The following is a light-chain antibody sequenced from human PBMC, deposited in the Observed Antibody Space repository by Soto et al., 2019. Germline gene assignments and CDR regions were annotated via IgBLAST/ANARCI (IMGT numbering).Light chain of an antibody. CDR2: AAS. Sequence: EVVMTQSPATLSVSPGERATLSCRASQSVTYNLAWYQQKPGQAPRLLIYAASTRATGIPARFSGRGSGTEFTLSISSLQSEDFAIYYCQQYNNWPWTFGRGTKVE. J-gene: IGKJ1*01. CDR1: QSVTYN. V-gene: IGKV3-15*01. CDR3: QQYNNWPWT.